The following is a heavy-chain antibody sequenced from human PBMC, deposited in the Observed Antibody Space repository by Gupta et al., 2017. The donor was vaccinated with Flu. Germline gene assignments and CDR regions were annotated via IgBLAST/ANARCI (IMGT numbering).Heavy chain of an antibody. CDR1: GFDAPATETF. D-gene: IGHD1-26*01. CDR3: ARXREARASWSQFDI. V-gene: IGHV3-11*01. CDR2: IGFGDRTT. J-gene: IGHJ5*02. Sequence: QEQLVESGGGLVHPGTSLRLSCKMSGFDAPATETFIAWIRQSPGKGLQWLSFIGFGDRTTYIEVTDSMRGRIAMSRDNAERSVSLQLDGLTVDDXAXYYCARXREARASWSQFDIWGRGRLVTVSS.